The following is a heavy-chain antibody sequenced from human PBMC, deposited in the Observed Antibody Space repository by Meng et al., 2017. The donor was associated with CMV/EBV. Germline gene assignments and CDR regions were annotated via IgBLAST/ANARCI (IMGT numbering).Heavy chain of an antibody. CDR2: IIPIFGTA. D-gene: IGHD6-13*01. J-gene: IGHJ6*02. CDR3: ARRSIAAAYYYYYGMDV. Sequence: SVKVSCKASGGTFSSYAISWVRQAPGQGLEWVGGIIPIFGTANYAQKFQGRVTITTDESTSTAYMELSSLRSEDTAVYYCARRSIAAAYYYYYGMDVWGQGTTVTVSS. CDR1: GGTFSSYA. V-gene: IGHV1-69*05.